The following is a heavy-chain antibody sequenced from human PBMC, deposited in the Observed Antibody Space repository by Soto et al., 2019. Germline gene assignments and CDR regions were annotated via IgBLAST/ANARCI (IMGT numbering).Heavy chain of an antibody. CDR2: IYSGGST. Sequence: GGSLKLSSAPFGFTVSSNYMSWVRKAPGKGLGQVSVIYSGGSTYYADSGKGRFTISRDNSKNTLYLQMNSLRAEDTAVYYCARAGVHLRAYGVDGMDVWGQGT. CDR1: GFTVSSNY. D-gene: IGHD4-17*01. J-gene: IGHJ6*02. V-gene: IGHV3-53*01. CDR3: ARAGVHLRAYGVDGMDV.